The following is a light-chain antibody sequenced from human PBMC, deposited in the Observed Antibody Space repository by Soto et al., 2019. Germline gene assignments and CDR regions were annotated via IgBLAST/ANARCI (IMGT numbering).Light chain of an antibody. Sequence: EIVMTQSPATLSVSPGEGATLSCRASQSVSSKLAWYQQKPGQAPRLLIFGASTRAAGVPDRFSGSGSGTEFTLTISSLQSEDFAVYYCQQYNSWPPITFGQGTRLEIK. V-gene: IGKV3-15*01. CDR1: QSVSSK. CDR2: GAS. J-gene: IGKJ5*01. CDR3: QQYNSWPPIT.